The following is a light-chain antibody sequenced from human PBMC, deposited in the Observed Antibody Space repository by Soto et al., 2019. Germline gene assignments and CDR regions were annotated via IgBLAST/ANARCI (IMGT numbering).Light chain of an antibody. V-gene: IGKV1-39*01. CDR1: QNINTY. CDR2: SAS. J-gene: IGKJ1*01. CDR3: QQTYDNPRT. Sequence: DIQMTQSPSSLSASVGDRITITCRTSQNINTYLNWYQQNPGKAPKLLIYSASSLESGDPSRFSGSGSGTDFTLTITSLQAEDFATYYCQQTYDNPRTFGQGTKVESK.